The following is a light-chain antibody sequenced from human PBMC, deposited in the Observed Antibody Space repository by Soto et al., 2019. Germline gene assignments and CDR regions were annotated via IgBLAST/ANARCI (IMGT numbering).Light chain of an antibody. CDR1: QSVSSGY. V-gene: IGKV3-20*01. Sequence: EIVLTQSPGTLSLSPGERATLSCRASQSVSSGYLAWYQQKPGQAPRLLLYGASNRATGIPDRFSGSGSGTDFTLTISRLEPEDFAVYSFQQYGSSPYTCGQGTKLEIK. J-gene: IGKJ2*01. CDR3: QQYGSSPYT. CDR2: GAS.